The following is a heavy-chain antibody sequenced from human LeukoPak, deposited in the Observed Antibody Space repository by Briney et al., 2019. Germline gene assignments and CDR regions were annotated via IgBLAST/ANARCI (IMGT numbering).Heavy chain of an antibody. CDR1: GGTFSSYA. Sequence: SVKVSFKASGGTFSSYAISWVRQAPGQGLEWMGRIIPILGIANYAQKFQGRVTITADKSTGTAYMELSSLRSEDTAVYYCARGGYSYGYGRPFDYWGQGTLVTVSS. V-gene: IGHV1-69*04. CDR3: ARGGYSYGYGRPFDY. J-gene: IGHJ4*02. CDR2: IIPILGIA. D-gene: IGHD5-18*01.